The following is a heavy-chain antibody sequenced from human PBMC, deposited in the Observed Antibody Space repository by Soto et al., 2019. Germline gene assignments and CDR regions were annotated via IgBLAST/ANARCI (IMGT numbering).Heavy chain of an antibody. Sequence: QLQLQESGPGLVKPSETLSLTCTVSGGSLSSRDYYWGWIRQPPGKGLEWIGSIYNSGSTYYNPSLRSRLTTSLDTSRRQLSLQLSSVTATDTAVYYCARQRTGHLYDAFDIWGQGTMVTVSS. D-gene: IGHD3-9*01. CDR2: IYNSGST. CDR3: ARQRTGHLYDAFDI. CDR1: GGSLSSRDYY. V-gene: IGHV4-39*01. J-gene: IGHJ3*02.